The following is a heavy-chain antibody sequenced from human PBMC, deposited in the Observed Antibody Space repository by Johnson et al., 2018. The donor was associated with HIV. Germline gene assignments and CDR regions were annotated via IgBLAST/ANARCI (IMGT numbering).Heavy chain of an antibody. J-gene: IGHJ3*02. CDR3: VRGGVGRYDSSASPQRAFDI. CDR2: IPYGGTNQ. V-gene: IGHV3-30-3*01. Sequence: QVQLVESGGGVVQPGRSLRLSCVASAFTSSSSPMHGVRQAAGKGREWVAVIPYGGTNQYYADFVKGLFPISRDNSKNTLYLQMARLRAEDTAVYYCVRGGVGRYDSSASPQRAFDIWGQGTMVTVSS. D-gene: IGHD3-22*01. CDR1: AFTSSSSP.